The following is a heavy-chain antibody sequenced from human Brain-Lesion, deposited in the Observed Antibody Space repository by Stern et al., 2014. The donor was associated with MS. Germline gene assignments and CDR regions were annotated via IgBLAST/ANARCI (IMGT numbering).Heavy chain of an antibody. V-gene: IGHV4-39*01. Sequence: QLQLQESGPGLVKPSETLSLTCTVSGGSISSSTYYWAWIRQPRGKGLEWIGNIYYSGFTYYNPSLKSRVTISVDMSKNQFSLKLSSVTAADTAIYYCARHDSVPRPSQLYSARDRGPGYFDYWGQGTLVTVSS. CDR3: ARHDSVPRPSQLYSARDRGPGYFDY. CDR2: IYYSGFT. J-gene: IGHJ4*02. CDR1: GGSISSSTYY. D-gene: IGHD1-26*01.